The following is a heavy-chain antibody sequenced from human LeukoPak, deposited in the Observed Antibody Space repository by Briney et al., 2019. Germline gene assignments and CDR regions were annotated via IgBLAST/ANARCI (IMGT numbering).Heavy chain of an antibody. CDR1: EFDFSSHA. D-gene: IGHD4-17*01. Sequence: GGSLRLSCAASEFDFSSHAMTWVRQAPGKGLEWVSAISISGSKTYYADSVKGRFTISRDNSKNKLYLQMNSLRAEDTAVYYCANEIRPNDYWGQGTQVTVSS. CDR3: ANEIRPNDY. CDR2: ISISGSKT. J-gene: IGHJ4*02. V-gene: IGHV3-23*01.